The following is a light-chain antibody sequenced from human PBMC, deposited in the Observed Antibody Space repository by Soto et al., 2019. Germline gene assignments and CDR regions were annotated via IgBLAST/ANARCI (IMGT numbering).Light chain of an antibody. CDR1: SSNIGAGYD. J-gene: IGLJ1*01. CDR3: QSYDSSLSGYV. CDR2: GNS. V-gene: IGLV1-40*01. Sequence: QLVLTQPPSVSGAPGQRVTISCTGSSSNIGAGYDVHWYQQFPGTAPKLLIYGNSNRPSGVPDRFSGSKSGTSASLAITGLQAEDEADYYCQSYDSSLSGYVFGTGTKVTVL.